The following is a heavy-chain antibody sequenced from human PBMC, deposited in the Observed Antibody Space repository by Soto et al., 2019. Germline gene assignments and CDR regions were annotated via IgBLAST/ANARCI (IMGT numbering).Heavy chain of an antibody. CDR2: IYPGDSDT. CDR3: ASSGASSSSWYYFDY. Sequence: PGESLKISCKGSGYSFTSYWIGWVRQMPGKGLEWTGIIYPGDSDTRYSPSFQGQVTISADKSISTAYLQWSSLKASDTAMYYCASSGASSSSWYYFDYWGQGTLVTVSS. J-gene: IGHJ4*02. V-gene: IGHV5-51*01. D-gene: IGHD6-13*01. CDR1: GYSFTSYW.